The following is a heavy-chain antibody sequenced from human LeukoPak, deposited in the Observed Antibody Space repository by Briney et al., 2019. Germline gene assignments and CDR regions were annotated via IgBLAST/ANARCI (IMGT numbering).Heavy chain of an antibody. CDR3: ARDLSTQFNFGVVTIRGDAFDI. J-gene: IGHJ3*02. D-gene: IGHD3-3*01. V-gene: IGHV4-30-4*01. Sequence: PSETLSLTCAVSGDSISGSNWWSWVRQPPGKGLEWIGYIYYSGSTYYNPSLKSRVTISVDTSKNQFSLKLSSVTAADTAVYYCARDLSTQFNFGVVTIRGDAFDIWGQGTMVTVSS. CDR2: IYYSGST. CDR1: GDSISGSNW.